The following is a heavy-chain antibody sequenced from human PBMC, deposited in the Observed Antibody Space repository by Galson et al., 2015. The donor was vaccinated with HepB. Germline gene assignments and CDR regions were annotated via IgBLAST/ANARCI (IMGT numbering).Heavy chain of an antibody. CDR1: GYTFTSYD. Sequence: SVKVSCKASGYTFTSYDINWVRQAPGQGLEWMGWMNPNSGNTGYAQKFQGRVTMTRYTSISTAYMELSSLRSEDTAVYYCARLEPLNYDFWSGYYWTNYYYYYMDVWGKGTTVTVSS. V-gene: IGHV1-8*01. CDR2: MNPNSGNT. D-gene: IGHD3-3*01. CDR3: ARLEPLNYDFWSGYYWTNYYYYYMDV. J-gene: IGHJ6*03.